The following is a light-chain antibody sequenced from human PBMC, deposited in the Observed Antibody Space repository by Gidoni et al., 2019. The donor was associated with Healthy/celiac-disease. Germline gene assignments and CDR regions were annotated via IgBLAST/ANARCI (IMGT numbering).Light chain of an antibody. CDR3: QQYGSSLWT. V-gene: IGKV3-20*01. CDR1: QSVSSSY. CDR2: GAS. Sequence: EIVLTQSQGTLSLSPGERATLCCRASQSVSSSYLAWYQQKPGQAPRLLIYGASSRATGIPDRFSGSGSGTDFTLTISRLEPEDFAVYHCQQYGSSLWTFGQGTKVEIK. J-gene: IGKJ1*01.